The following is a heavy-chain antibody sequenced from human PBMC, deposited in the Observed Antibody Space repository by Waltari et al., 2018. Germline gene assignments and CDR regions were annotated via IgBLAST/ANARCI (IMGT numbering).Heavy chain of an antibody. CDR1: GFTFSSYW. CDR2: INQDGSEK. CDR3: ARDRLLWFGEFDY. D-gene: IGHD3-10*01. V-gene: IGHV3-7*01. J-gene: IGHJ4*02. Sequence: EVQVVESGGGLVQPGGSLRLSCAASGFTFSSYWMTWVRQAPGKGLEWVANINQDGSEKYYVDSVKGRFTISRDNAKNSLYLQMNSLRAEDTAVYYCARDRLLWFGEFDYWGQGTLVTVSS.